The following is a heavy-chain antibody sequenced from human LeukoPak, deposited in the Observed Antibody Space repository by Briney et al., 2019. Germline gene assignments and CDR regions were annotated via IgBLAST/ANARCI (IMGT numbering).Heavy chain of an antibody. J-gene: IGHJ5*02. CDR2: IDSSGNT. CDR3: AREALPNGVWRVGWFDP. D-gene: IGHD2-8*01. V-gene: IGHV4-61*02. Sequence: PSQTLSLTCTVSGGSISSGSYFWSWIRQSAGRGLEWIGRIDSSGNTNYNPSLKSRVTMSLDTSKNQFSLKLSSVTAADTAVYYCAREALPNGVWRVGWFDPWGQGTLVTVFS. CDR1: GGSISSGSYF.